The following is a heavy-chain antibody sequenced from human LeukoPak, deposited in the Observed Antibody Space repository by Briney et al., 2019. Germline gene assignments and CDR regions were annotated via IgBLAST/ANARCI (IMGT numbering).Heavy chain of an antibody. CDR3: AREGSSAFDI. CDR2: ISAYNGNT. Sequence: ASVKVSCKASGYTFTGYYMHWVRQAPGQGLEWMGWISAYNGNTNYAQKLQGRVTMTTDTSTSTAYMELRSLRSDDTAVYYCAREGSSAFDIWGQGTMVTVSS. J-gene: IGHJ3*02. CDR1: GYTFTGYY. D-gene: IGHD6-6*01. V-gene: IGHV1-18*04.